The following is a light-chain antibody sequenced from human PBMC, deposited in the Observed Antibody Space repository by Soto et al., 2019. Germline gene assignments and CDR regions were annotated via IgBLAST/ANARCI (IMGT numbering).Light chain of an antibody. J-gene: IGKJ1*01. CDR1: QSVSSD. CDR3: QQYNNWPSWT. CDR2: GAS. V-gene: IGKV3-15*01. Sequence: EIVMTQSPATLSVSPGERATLSCRASQSVSSDLAWYQQKPGQAPRLLIYGASTRAIGIPARFSGSGSGTEFTLTISSLQSEDFAVYYCQQYNNWPSWTFGQGTKVDIK.